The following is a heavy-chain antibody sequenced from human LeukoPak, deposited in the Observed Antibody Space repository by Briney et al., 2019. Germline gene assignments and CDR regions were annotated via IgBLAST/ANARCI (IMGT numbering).Heavy chain of an antibody. Sequence: SETLSLTCTVSGGSISSYYWSWIRQPAGKGLEWIGRIYTSGSTNYNPSLKSRVTMSADTSKNQFSLNLSSVTAADTAVYYCASEDYFDSSGYYGTIWGQGTMVTVSS. CDR3: ASEDYFDSSGYYGTI. V-gene: IGHV4-4*07. CDR1: GGSISSYY. J-gene: IGHJ3*02. D-gene: IGHD3-22*01. CDR2: IYTSGST.